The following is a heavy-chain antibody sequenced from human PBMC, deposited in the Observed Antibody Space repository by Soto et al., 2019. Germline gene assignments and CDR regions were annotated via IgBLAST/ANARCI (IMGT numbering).Heavy chain of an antibody. CDR3: TRDLRSYSSSWLYNWNDRYYGMDV. D-gene: IGHD6-13*01. Sequence: HPGGSLRLSCTASGFTFGDYAMSWFRQAPGKGLEWVGFIRSKAYGGTTEYAASVKGRFTISRDDSKSIAYLQMNSLKTEDTAVYYCTRDLRSYSSSWLYNWNDRYYGMDVWGQGTTVTVSS. CDR1: GFTFGDYA. J-gene: IGHJ6*02. CDR2: IRSKAYGGTT. V-gene: IGHV3-49*03.